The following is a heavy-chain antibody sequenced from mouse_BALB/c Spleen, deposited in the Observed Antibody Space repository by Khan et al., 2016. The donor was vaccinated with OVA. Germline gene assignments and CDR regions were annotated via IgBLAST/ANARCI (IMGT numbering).Heavy chain of an antibody. CDR1: GFTFSSFG. CDR2: ISSGSSTI. V-gene: IGHV5-17*02. D-gene: IGHD2-1*01. Sequence: EVQLVESGGGLVQPGGSRKLSCAASGFTFSSFGMHWVRQAPKQGLEWVAYISSGSSTIYYVDTVKGRFTISRDSPKNTLFLQMTSLRAEDTAMYYCARSGGNFQWYFDVWGAGTSVTVSS. CDR3: ARSGGNFQWYFDV. J-gene: IGHJ1*01.